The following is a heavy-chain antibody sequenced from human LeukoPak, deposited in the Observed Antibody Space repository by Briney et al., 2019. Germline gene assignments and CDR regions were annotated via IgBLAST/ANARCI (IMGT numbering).Heavy chain of an antibody. V-gene: IGHV4-39*01. D-gene: IGHD6-13*01. CDR2: IYYSGST. CDR1: GGSIGSSSYY. Sequence: PSETLSLTCTVSGGSIGSSSYYWGWIRQPPGKGLEWIGSIYYSGSTYYNPSLKSRVTISVDTSKNQFSLKLSSVTAADTAVYYCARLPRGYSSSLLSWGQGTLVTVSS. CDR3: ARLPRGYSSSLLS. J-gene: IGHJ4*02.